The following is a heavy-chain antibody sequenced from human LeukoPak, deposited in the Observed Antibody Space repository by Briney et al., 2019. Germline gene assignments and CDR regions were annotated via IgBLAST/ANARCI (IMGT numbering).Heavy chain of an antibody. Sequence: GRSLRLSCAASGFTFSDYWMHWVRQAPGKGLVWVSRIDGDGSDPSYADPVRGRFTISRDNAKNTLYLQMNSLRAEDTAMYYCARVKLGTTRPGLDVWGQGTTVTVSS. CDR3: ARVKLGTTRPGLDV. CDR2: IDGDGSDP. CDR1: GFTFSDYW. D-gene: IGHD1-26*01. J-gene: IGHJ6*02. V-gene: IGHV3-74*01.